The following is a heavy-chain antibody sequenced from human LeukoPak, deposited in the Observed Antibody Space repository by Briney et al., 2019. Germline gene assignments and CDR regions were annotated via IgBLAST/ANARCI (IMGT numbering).Heavy chain of an antibody. CDR3: ARVEQLVRYYYYYCYMDV. D-gene: IGHD6-13*01. V-gene: IGHV3-7*01. CDR1: GFTHSRYW. CDR2: IKQDGSEK. Sequence: PGGSLRLSCAASGFTHSRYWMSCAPDAPGKGLEWVANIKQDGSEKYYVDSVKGRFTISRDNAKNSLYLQMNSLRAEDTAVYYCARVEQLVRYYYYYCYMDVWGKGTTVTVSS. J-gene: IGHJ6*03.